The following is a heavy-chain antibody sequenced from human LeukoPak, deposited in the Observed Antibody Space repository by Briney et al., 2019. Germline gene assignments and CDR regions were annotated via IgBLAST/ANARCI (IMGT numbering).Heavy chain of an antibody. CDR3: AREEISGWFYFDY. V-gene: IGHV1-2*02. D-gene: IGHD3-10*01. CDR2: INPNSGAT. CDR1: GYTFTDYY. Sequence: ASVKVSCKASGYTFTDYYIHWVRQAPGQGLEGMGRINPNSGATNYAQQFQGRVSMTRDTSISTAYMDLSGLSPDDTAVYYCAREEISGWFYFDYWGQGTLVTVSS. J-gene: IGHJ4*02.